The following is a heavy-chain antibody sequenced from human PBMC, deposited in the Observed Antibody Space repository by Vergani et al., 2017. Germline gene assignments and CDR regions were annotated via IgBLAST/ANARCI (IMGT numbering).Heavy chain of an antibody. Sequence: QVQLQQWGAGLLKPTETLSLTCAVYGGSFSGYYWSWIRQPPGKGLEWIGEINHSGSTNHNPSLKSRVTISVDTSKNQFSLKLSSVTAADTAVYYCARARAAAGTFRARYFDYWGQGTLVTVSS. CDR2: INHSGST. CDR1: GGSFSGYY. D-gene: IGHD6-13*01. V-gene: IGHV4-34*01. CDR3: ARARAAAGTFRARYFDY. J-gene: IGHJ4*02.